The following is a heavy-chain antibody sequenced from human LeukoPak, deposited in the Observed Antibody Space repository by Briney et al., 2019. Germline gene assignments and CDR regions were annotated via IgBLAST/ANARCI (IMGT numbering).Heavy chain of an antibody. CDR3: MKHPGVQWWPGWYYIDH. Sequence: GGSLRLSCAASGFTFSSYVLSWVRQAPGKGLEWVSGVSDSGNTAYYAASVKGRFTISRDNSKNTLYLQMNSLRAEDTAVYYCMKHPGVQWWPGWYYIDHWGLGTLVTVSS. D-gene: IGHD2-15*01. CDR2: VSDSGNTA. V-gene: IGHV3-23*01. CDR1: GFTFSSYV. J-gene: IGHJ4*02.